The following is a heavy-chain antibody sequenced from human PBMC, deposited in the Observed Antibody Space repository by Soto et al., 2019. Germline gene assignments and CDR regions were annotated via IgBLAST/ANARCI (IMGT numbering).Heavy chain of an antibody. CDR3: ARLELWLYYFAY. CDR2: IYYSGST. D-gene: IGHD3-10*01. J-gene: IGHJ4*02. CDR1: GGSVSSSSYY. V-gene: IGHV4-39*01. Sequence: XTLSLPCTVSGGSVSSSSYYWGWIRQPPGKGLEWIGSIYYSGSTYYNPSLKSRFTISVDTSKNQFSLKLSSVTAADKAVYYCARLELWLYYFAYWGQGTLVTVSS.